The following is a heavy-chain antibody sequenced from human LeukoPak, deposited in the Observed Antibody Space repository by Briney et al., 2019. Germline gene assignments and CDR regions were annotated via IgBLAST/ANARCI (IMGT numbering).Heavy chain of an antibody. D-gene: IGHD1-26*01. CDR2: ISGSGGTT. Sequence: PGGSLGLSCVTSGFTFSSYAMSWVRQAPGKGLEWVSVISGSGGTTYYADSVKGRSTISRDNSKSTLYLQMNSLRAEDTAVYYCAKDTSGSTSYSYHYGMDVWGQGTTVTVSS. CDR1: GFTFSSYA. J-gene: IGHJ6*02. V-gene: IGHV3-23*01. CDR3: AKDTSGSTSYSYHYGMDV.